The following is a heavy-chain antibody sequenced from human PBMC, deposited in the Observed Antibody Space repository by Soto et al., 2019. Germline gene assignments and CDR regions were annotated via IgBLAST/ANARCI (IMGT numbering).Heavy chain of an antibody. D-gene: IGHD2-21*01. J-gene: IGHJ6*02. CDR1: GDTFSSYA. CDR2: IITVLGTT. CDR3: ARRRYCGYDCYHNLYYGMDV. Sequence: QVQLVQSGAELKKTGSSVKVSCRASGDTFSSYAVNWVRQAPGRGLEWLGRIITVLGTTDYAQNFKGRLNNTAEKSTKTVYMELSSLRSEDTAVYYCARRRYCGYDCYHNLYYGMDVWGRGATGTGAS. V-gene: IGHV1-69*08.